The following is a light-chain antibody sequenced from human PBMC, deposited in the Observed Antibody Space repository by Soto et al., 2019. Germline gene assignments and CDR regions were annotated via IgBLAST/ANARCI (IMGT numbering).Light chain of an antibody. J-gene: IGLJ1*01. Sequence: QLVLTQPPSVSGAPGQRVTISCTGSSSNIGAGHDVHWYQQLPGTAPKLLIYGNGNRPSGVPDRFSGSKSGTSASLAITGLHADDEADYYCQSYDNSLSGSEVFGTGTKLTVL. CDR2: GNG. CDR3: QSYDNSLSGSEV. V-gene: IGLV1-40*01. CDR1: SSNIGAGHD.